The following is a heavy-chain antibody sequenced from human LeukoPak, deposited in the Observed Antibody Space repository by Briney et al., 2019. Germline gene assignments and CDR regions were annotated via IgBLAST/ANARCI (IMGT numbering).Heavy chain of an antibody. J-gene: IGHJ4*02. CDR1: GFTFSSYA. V-gene: IGHV3-23*01. CDR3: AKGPIVAHDY. Sequence: GGSLRLSCATSGFTFSSYAMSWVRQAPGKGLEWVSSISGSGGNTYYADSVKGRFTISRDYSKNTLYLQMNSLRAEDTAVYYCAKGPIVAHDYWGQGTLVTVSS. D-gene: IGHD5-12*01. CDR2: ISGSGGNT.